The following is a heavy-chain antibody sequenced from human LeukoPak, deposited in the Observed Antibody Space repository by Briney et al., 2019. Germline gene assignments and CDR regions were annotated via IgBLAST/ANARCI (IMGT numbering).Heavy chain of an antibody. CDR3: ARGGTLWNFFY. CDR1: GGSISSSSYY. D-gene: IGHD2/OR15-2a*01. CDR2: IYYSGST. V-gene: IGHV4-39*07. J-gene: IGHJ4*02. Sequence: PSETLSLTCTVSGGSISSSSYYWGWIRQPPGKGLEWIGSIYYSGSTYYNPSLKSRVTISVDTSKNQFSLKLTSVTAADTAVYYCARGGTLWNFFYWGQGTLVTVSS.